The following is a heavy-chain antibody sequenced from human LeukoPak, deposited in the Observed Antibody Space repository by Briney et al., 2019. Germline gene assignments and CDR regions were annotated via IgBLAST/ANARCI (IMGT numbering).Heavy chain of an antibody. CDR3: ARDRIAAAEGNWFDP. CDR1: GGSISSSSYY. D-gene: IGHD6-13*01. V-gene: IGHV4-39*07. CDR2: IYYSGST. J-gene: IGHJ5*02. Sequence: SETLSLTCTVSGGSISSSSYYWGWIRQPPGKGLEWIGSIYYSGSTYYNPSLKSRVTISVDTSKNQFSLKLSSVTAADTAVYYCARDRIAAAEGNWFDPWGQGTLVTVSS.